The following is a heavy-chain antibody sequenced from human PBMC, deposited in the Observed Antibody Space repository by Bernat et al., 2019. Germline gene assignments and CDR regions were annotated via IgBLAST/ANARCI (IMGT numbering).Heavy chain of an antibody. V-gene: IGHV4-59*01. Sequence: QLQLQESGPGLVKPSETLSLTCTVSGGSISSYYWSWIRQPPGKGLEWIGYIYYSGSTNYNPSLKSRVTISVDTSKNQFSLKLSSVTAADTAVYYCATGDDFWSGYPTWGQGTLVTVSS. CDR1: GGSISSYY. CDR3: ATGDDFWSGYPT. D-gene: IGHD3-3*01. CDR2: IYYSGST. J-gene: IGHJ5*02.